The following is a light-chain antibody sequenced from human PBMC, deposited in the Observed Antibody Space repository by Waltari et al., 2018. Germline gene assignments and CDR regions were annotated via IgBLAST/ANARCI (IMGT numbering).Light chain of an antibody. CDR3: CSYAGTYTFVL. CDR2: DVT. CDR1: SSDIGVYNY. J-gene: IGLJ2*01. Sequence: QSALIQPRSVSGSPGQSVTISCTGTSSDIGVYNYVSWYRQHPGKAPKLIIYDVTKRPSGVPDRFSGSKSANTASLTSSVLQADDEADYYCCSYAGTYTFVLFGGGTKLTVL. V-gene: IGLV2-11*01.